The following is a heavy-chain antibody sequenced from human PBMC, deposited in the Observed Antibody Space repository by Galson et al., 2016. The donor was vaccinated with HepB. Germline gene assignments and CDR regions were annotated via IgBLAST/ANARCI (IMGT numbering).Heavy chain of an antibody. CDR3: VKVGGAGYFDP. V-gene: IGHV4-59*01. Sequence: ETLSLTCTVSGGSISSYYWTWIRQPPGKRLEWIGYIYYDGSTDYNPSLRSRVTMSVDTSKNQFSLKLSSVTAADTAVYYCVKVGGAGYFDPWCQGTLVTVSS. CDR2: IYYDGST. CDR1: GGSISSYY. J-gene: IGHJ5*02. D-gene: IGHD1-26*01.